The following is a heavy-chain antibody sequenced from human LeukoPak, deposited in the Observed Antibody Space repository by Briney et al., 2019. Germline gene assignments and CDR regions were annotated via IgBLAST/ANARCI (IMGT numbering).Heavy chain of an antibody. CDR1: GYTFTGYY. Sequence: ASVKVSCKASGYTFTGYYMHWVRQAPGQGLEWMGWINPNSGGTNYAQKFQGRVTMTRDTSISTAYMELSRLRSDDTAVDYCARDPGSYYDSSGTEYWGQGTLVTVSS. D-gene: IGHD3-22*01. CDR3: ARDPGSYYDSSGTEY. CDR2: INPNSGGT. V-gene: IGHV1-2*02. J-gene: IGHJ4*02.